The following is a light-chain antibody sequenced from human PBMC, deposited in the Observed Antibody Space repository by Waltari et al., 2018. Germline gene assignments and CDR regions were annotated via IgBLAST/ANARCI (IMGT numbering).Light chain of an antibody. V-gene: IGKV4-1*01. Sequence: DIVMTQSPDSLAVSLCERATINCKSSQSVLYSSNNKNYLAWYQQNPGTPPKPVIYWASTRESGVPDRFSGSGSGTDFTLTISSLQAEDVAVYYCQQYYSTPWTFGQGTKVEIK. CDR3: QQYYSTPWT. CDR1: QSVLYSSNNKNY. CDR2: WAS. J-gene: IGKJ1*01.